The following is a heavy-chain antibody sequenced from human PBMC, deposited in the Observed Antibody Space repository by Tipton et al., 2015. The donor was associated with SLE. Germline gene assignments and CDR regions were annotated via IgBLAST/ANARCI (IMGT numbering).Heavy chain of an antibody. J-gene: IGHJ2*01. V-gene: IGHV3-23*03. Sequence: SLRLSCAASGFTFSSYAMGWVRQGPGKGLEWVSVIYVGGDTYYGDFVKGRFTISRDNSKNTLYLQLNGLRPEDTALYFCARRAVTNNWYFDLWGRGTLVTVSS. D-gene: IGHD4-17*01. CDR1: GFTFSSYA. CDR2: IYVGGDT. CDR3: ARRAVTNNWYFDL.